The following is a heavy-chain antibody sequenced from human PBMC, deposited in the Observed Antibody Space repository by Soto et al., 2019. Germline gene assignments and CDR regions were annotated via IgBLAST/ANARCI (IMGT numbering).Heavy chain of an antibody. CDR2: MYYSGTT. CDR1: GGSLSTGGYY. D-gene: IGHD4-17*01. V-gene: IGHV4-31*03. J-gene: IGHJ5*02. CDR3: ARGRDYGDFNWFDP. Sequence: QVQLQESGPGLVKPSQTLSLICTVSGGSLSTGGYYWSWIRQHPGMGQEWIGSMYYSGTTYYKSSLNSRITISLDTSKNKFSLKRTSVTAADTAVYYCARGRDYGDFNWFDPWGQGTLFTVSS.